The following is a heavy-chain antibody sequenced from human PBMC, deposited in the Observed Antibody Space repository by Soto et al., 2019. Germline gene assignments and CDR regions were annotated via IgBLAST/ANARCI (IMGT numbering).Heavy chain of an antibody. CDR1: GGSIGSDNYY. D-gene: IGHD5-12*01. V-gene: IGHV4-39*01. Sequence: PSETLSLTCTVSGGSIGSDNYYWGWIRQPPEKGLEWIGSIYYSGNTHSIPSLMSRVSMSLDKSKNHFYLNLTSVTAADTAMYYCARHRGRWLQFPFDFWGQGTPVTVS. CDR2: IYYSGNT. J-gene: IGHJ4*02. CDR3: ARHRGRWLQFPFDF.